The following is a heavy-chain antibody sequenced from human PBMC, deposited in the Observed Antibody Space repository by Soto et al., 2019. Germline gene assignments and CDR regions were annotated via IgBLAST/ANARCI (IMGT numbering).Heavy chain of an antibody. CDR1: GFNFILFA. Sequence: VGSLIISCAASGFNFILFAMSWVRQSPGKGLEWVSTISGSGGITYYADAVKGLFTISRYNSMDTLYLQMKSLRVEDTARYYCAKEVSLGSTVDLGYWGQGSLVTVS. J-gene: IGHJ4*02. CDR3: AKEVSLGSTVDLGY. D-gene: IGHD7-27*01. V-gene: IGHV3-23*01. CDR2: ISGSGGIT.